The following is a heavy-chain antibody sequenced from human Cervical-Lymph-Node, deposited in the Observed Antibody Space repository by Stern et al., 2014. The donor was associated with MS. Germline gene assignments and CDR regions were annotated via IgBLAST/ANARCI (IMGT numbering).Heavy chain of an antibody. D-gene: IGHD6-19*01. V-gene: IGHV3-30*16. CDR1: GFMFSTYA. CDR2: ISFDEKHH. J-gene: IGHJ4*02. Sequence: VQLVESGGNVVQPGRSLRLSCSASGFMFSTYAMHWVRQAPGKGLEWVAVISFDEKHHSYADYEEGRFTITRDNSNNTLFLQMNSLRAEDTAVYYCARSEQWLGYFDSWGQGTLVTVSS. CDR3: ARSEQWLGYFDS.